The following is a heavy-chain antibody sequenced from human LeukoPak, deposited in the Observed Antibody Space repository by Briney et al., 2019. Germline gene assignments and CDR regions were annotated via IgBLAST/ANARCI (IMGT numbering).Heavy chain of an antibody. CDR3: ARFSRSIPVVF. J-gene: IGHJ4*02. D-gene: IGHD6-19*01. V-gene: IGHV3-7*01. Sequence: GGSLRHSCAASGFSFSRFWISWVRLAPGKGLEWVANIKQDGSNQQYVDSVKGRFTISRDNAKNSLYLQMTSLRAEDTAVYYCARFSRSIPVVFWGQGTLVTVSP. CDR2: IKQDGSNQ. CDR1: GFSFSRFW.